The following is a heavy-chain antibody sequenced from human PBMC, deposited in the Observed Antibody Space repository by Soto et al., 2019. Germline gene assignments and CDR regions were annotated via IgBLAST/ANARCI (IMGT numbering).Heavy chain of an antibody. CDR1: GYTFTTYD. D-gene: IGHD5-12*01. CDR3: ARETDVDIVATNYFDY. V-gene: IGHV1-8*01. Sequence: ASVKVSCKASGYTFTTYDINWVRQAPGQGLEWMGWMNPNSGNTGYAQKFQGRVTMTRNTSISTAYMELSSVTAADTAVYYCARETDVDIVATNYFDYWGQGTLVNVSS. CDR2: MNPNSGNT. J-gene: IGHJ4*02.